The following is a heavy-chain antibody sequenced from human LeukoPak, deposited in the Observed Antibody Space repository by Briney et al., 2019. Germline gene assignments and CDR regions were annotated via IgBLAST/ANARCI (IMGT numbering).Heavy chain of an antibody. Sequence: GASVKVSCKASGYTFTGYYMHWVRQAPGQRLEWMGWINAGNGNTKYSQKFQGRVTITRDTSASTAYMELSSLRSEDTAVYYCARGPRAAADDYWGQGTLVTVSS. V-gene: IGHV1-3*01. CDR2: INAGNGNT. J-gene: IGHJ4*02. D-gene: IGHD6-13*01. CDR3: ARGPRAAADDY. CDR1: GYTFTGYY.